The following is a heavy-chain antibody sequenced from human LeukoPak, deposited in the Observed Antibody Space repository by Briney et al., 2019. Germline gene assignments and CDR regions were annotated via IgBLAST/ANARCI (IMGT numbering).Heavy chain of an antibody. D-gene: IGHD6-19*01. Sequence: PGGSLRLSCAAPGFTLSNYWMSWVRQAPGKGLEWVANIKQDGSQKHYVDSVKGRFTISRDSAKNSLYLQMNSLRAEDTAVYFCASVGGGWTYYFDYWGQGTLVTVSS. CDR2: IKQDGSQK. CDR3: ASVGGGWTYYFDY. V-gene: IGHV3-7*01. J-gene: IGHJ4*02. CDR1: GFTLSNYW.